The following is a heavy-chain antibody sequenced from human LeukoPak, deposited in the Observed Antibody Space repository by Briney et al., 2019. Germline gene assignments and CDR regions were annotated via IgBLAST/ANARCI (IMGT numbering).Heavy chain of an antibody. CDR2: TSYNGNIK. CDR3: AIDRSGGSGYNYGMDV. Sequence: GRSLRLSCAASGFTFSSYGMHWVRQAPGKGLEWVAGTSYNGNIKYYADYVKGRFSISRDNSKNTLYMQMDSLRAEDTAEYYCAIDRSGGSGYNYGMDVWGQGTTVTVSS. CDR1: GFTFSSYG. J-gene: IGHJ6*02. D-gene: IGHD3-10*01. V-gene: IGHV3-30*03.